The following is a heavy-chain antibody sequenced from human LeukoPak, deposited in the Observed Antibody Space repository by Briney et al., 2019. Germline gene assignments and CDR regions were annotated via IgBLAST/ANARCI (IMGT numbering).Heavy chain of an antibody. Sequence: RTSQTLSLTCTASGGSISSGSYYWSWIRQPAGKGLEWIGRIYTSGSTNYNPSLKSRVTISVDTSKNQFSLKLSSVTAADTAVYYCARVTRIQLWPDIWGQGTMVTVSS. J-gene: IGHJ3*02. D-gene: IGHD5-18*01. CDR2: IYTSGST. CDR3: ARVTRIQLWPDI. CDR1: GGSISSGSYY. V-gene: IGHV4-61*02.